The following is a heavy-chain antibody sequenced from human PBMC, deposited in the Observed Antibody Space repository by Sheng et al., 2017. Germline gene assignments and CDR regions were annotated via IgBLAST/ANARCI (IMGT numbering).Heavy chain of an antibody. D-gene: IGHD4-17*01. CDR1: GYTFSSYA. CDR2: VSAYNGNT. CDR3: AKAGGHDYGDYGRYYYYYMDV. Sequence: QVQVVQSGAEVKKPGASVKVSCKTSGYTFSSYAISWVRQAPGQGLEWMGWVSAYNGNTKYAQKFQGRVTMTTDTSTSTAYMELRSLRSDDTAVYYCAKAGGHDYGDYGRYYYYYMDVWGKGTTVIVSS. J-gene: IGHJ6*03. V-gene: IGHV1-18*01.